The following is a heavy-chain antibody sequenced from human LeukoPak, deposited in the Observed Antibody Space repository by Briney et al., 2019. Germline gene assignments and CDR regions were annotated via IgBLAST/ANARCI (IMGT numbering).Heavy chain of an antibody. CDR3: ARDSSGWYYFDY. V-gene: IGHV4-59*08. CDR2: IYYSGST. J-gene: IGHJ4*02. Sequence: PSETLSLTCTVSGGSISSYYWSWIRQPPGKGLEGIGYIYYSGSTNYNPSLKSRVTISVDTSKNQFSLKLSSVTAADTAVYYCARDSSGWYYFDYWGQGTLVTVSS. CDR1: GGSISSYY. D-gene: IGHD6-19*01.